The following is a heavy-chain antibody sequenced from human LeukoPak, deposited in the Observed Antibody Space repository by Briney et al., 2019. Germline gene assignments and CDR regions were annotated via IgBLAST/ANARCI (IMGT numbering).Heavy chain of an antibody. D-gene: IGHD2-2*01. Sequence: PSETLSLTCTVSGGSISSYYWSWIRQPAGKGLEWIGRIYTSGSTNYNPSLKSRVTMSVDTSKNQFSLKLCSVTAADTAVYYCARGVTDIVVVPAATYNYYYYMDVWGKGTTVTVSS. CDR2: IYTSGST. CDR3: ARGVTDIVVVPAATYNYYYYMDV. J-gene: IGHJ6*03. CDR1: GGSISSYY. V-gene: IGHV4-4*07.